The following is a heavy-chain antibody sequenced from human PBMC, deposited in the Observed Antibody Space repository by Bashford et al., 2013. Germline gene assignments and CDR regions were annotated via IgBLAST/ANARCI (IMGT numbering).Heavy chain of an antibody. D-gene: IGHD3-10*02. V-gene: IGHV3-74*01. CDR3: ARDQSVRGQTTTDY. CDR1: GFTFNEHA. Sequence: GGSLRLSCVGSGFTFNEHAMHWVRQVPGKGLEWVSGISDDGTQTLYADSVKGRFTVFRDNAKNTLYLQMNSLRAEDTAVYFCARDQSVRGQTTTDYWGRGTLVTVSS. J-gene: IGHJ4*02. CDR2: ISDDGTQT.